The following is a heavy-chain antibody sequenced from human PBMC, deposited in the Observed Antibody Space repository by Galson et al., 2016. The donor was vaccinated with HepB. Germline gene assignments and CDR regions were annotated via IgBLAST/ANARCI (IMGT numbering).Heavy chain of an antibody. CDR3: ARDQREFFFSGNYPGAGMDV. Sequence: SVKVSCKASGYTFTSYGISWVRQAPGQGLEWMGWINADNGNTNYAQKFQGRVTMTTDTSTSTAYMELRSLRSDDTAVYYCARDQREFFFSGNYPGAGMDVWGQGTTVIASS. CDR1: GYTFTSYG. D-gene: IGHD3-22*01. J-gene: IGHJ6*02. V-gene: IGHV1-18*01. CDR2: INADNGNT.